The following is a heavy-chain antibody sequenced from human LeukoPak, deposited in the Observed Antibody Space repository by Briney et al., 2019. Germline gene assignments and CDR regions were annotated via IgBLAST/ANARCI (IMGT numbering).Heavy chain of an antibody. J-gene: IGHJ4*02. CDR1: GFTFSSYE. D-gene: IGHD6-19*01. CDR3: ALLAVASDFDY. CDR2: IGSSGTTI. Sequence: PGGSLRLSCAVSGFTFSSYEMNWVRQAPGKGLEWVSNIGSSGTTIYYADSVKGRFTISRDNAKNSLYMQMRSVRAEDTAVYYCALLAVASDFDYWGQGALVTVSS. V-gene: IGHV3-48*03.